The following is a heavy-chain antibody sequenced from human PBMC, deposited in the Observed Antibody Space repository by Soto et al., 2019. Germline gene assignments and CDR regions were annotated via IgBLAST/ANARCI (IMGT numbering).Heavy chain of an antibody. CDR3: ARYYFDSSGYSNWFDP. CDR1: GGSITGGAYY. Sequence: SETLSLTCAVSGGSITGGAYYWTWIRQHPGKGLEWIAYIHYSGRTYYNPSLKSRVTISVDTSNNQFSLKLSSVTAADTAVYYCARYYFDSSGYSNWFDPWGQGTLVTVS. CDR2: IHYSGRT. V-gene: IGHV4-31*11. D-gene: IGHD3-22*01. J-gene: IGHJ5*02.